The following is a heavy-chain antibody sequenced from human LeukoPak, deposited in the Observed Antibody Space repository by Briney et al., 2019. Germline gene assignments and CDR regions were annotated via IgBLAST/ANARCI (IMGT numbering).Heavy chain of an antibody. CDR2: INSDGSST. D-gene: IGHD2-15*01. CDR3: ARDGYCSSGTCYGKDY. CDR1: GFVFSNYW. V-gene: IGHV3-74*01. J-gene: IGHJ4*02. Sequence: GGSLRLSCAASGFVFSNYWMHWVRQGPGKGLVWVSRINSDGSSTIYADSVKGRFNISRDNAKNTLYLQMNSLRAEDTAVYYCARDGYCSSGTCYGKDYWGQGTLVTVSS.